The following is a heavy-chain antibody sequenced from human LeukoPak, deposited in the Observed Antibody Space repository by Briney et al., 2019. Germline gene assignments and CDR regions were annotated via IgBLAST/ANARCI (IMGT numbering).Heavy chain of an antibody. V-gene: IGHV4-31*03. CDR3: ARGQRITMVRGVITAFDY. CDR1: GGSISSGGYY. J-gene: IGHJ4*02. Sequence: SETLSLTCTVSGGSISSGGYYWSWIRQHPGKGLEWIGYIYYSGSTYYNPSLKSRVTISVDTSKNQFSLKLNSVTAADTAVYYCARGQRITMVRGVITAFDYWGQGTLVTVSS. CDR2: IYYSGST. D-gene: IGHD3-10*01.